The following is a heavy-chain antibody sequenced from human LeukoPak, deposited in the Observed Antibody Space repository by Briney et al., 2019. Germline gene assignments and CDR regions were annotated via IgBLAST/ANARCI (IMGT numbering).Heavy chain of an antibody. D-gene: IGHD3-16*01. CDR2: ISGSGGST. Sequence: PGGSLRLSCAASGFTFSSYAMSWVRRAPGKGLEWVSAISGSGGSTYYADSVKGRFTISRDNSRDTLYLQMNSLRAEGTAVYYCAKGYYDYVWGSYYFDYWGQGTLVTVSS. CDR1: GFTFSSYA. CDR3: AKGYYDYVWGSYYFDY. V-gene: IGHV3-23*01. J-gene: IGHJ4*02.